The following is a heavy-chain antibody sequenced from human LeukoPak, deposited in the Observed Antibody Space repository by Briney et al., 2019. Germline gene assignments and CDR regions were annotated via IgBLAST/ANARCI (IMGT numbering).Heavy chain of an antibody. CDR1: GFTFSSYS. D-gene: IGHD2-2*01. CDR2: ISSSI. V-gene: IGHV3-21*04. CDR3: ARNGRDIVVVPAENYYYYYYMDV. J-gene: IGHJ6*03. Sequence: TGGSLRLSCAASGFTFSSYSMNWVRQAPGKGLEWVSSISSSIYYADSVKGRFTISRDNAKNSLYLQMNSLRAEDTALYHCARNGRDIVVVPAENYYYYYYMDVWGKGTTVTISS.